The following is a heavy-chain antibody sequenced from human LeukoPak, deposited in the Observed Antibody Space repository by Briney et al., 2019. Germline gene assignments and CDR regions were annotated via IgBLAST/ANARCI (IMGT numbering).Heavy chain of an antibody. CDR1: GFTVSSNY. CDR3: AGSSSSWFGSGDY. D-gene: IGHD6-13*01. V-gene: IGHV3-66*01. CDR2: IYSGGST. J-gene: IGHJ4*02. Sequence: GGSLRLSCAASGFTVSSNYVNWVRQAPGKGLEWVSVIYSGGSTFYADSVKGRFTISRDNSKNTLFLQMNSLRAEDTAVYYCAGSSSSWFGSGDYWGQGTLVTVSS.